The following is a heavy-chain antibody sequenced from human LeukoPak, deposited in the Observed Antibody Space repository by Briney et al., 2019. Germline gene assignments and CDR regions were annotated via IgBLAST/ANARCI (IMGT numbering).Heavy chain of an antibody. CDR1: GGTFSNYA. CDR3: AKSRARRDRSSGSIDY. D-gene: IGHD3-22*01. CDR2: IIPMFGTA. Sequence: GASVKVSCKASGGTFSNYAISWVRQAPGQGLEWLGGIIPMFGTAKYAQKFQGRVTITTDEPTTTAYMELISLRFEDTAVYFCAKSRARRDRSSGSIDYWGQGTLVTVSS. V-gene: IGHV1-69*05. J-gene: IGHJ4*02.